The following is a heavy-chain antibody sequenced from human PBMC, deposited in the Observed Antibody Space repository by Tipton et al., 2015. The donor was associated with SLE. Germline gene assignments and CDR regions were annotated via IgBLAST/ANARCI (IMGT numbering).Heavy chain of an antibody. CDR2: TYYRSKWDN. J-gene: IGHJ4*02. CDR3: VRDSGDWPSYFDY. CDR1: GDSVSSNSAA. Sequence: GLVKPSQTLSLTCVISGDSVSSNSAAWNWIRQSPSRGLEWLGRTYYRSKWDNDYAVSVKSRITINPDTSKNQFSLQLTSVTPEDTAVYYCVRDSGDWPSYFDYWGQGTLVTVSS. V-gene: IGHV6-1*01. D-gene: IGHD3-10*01.